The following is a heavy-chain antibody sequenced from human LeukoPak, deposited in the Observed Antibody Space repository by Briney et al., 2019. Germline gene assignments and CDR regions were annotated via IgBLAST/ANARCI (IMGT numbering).Heavy chain of an antibody. V-gene: IGHV1-2*02. Sequence: ASVKVSCKASGYTFTGYYMHWVRQAPGQGLEWMGWINPNSGGTNYAQKFQGRVTMTRDTSISTAYMELSRRRSDDTAVYYCARGVAAAGTYYYYMDVWGKGTTVTVSS. CDR3: ARGVAAAGTYYYYMDV. D-gene: IGHD6-13*01. CDR2: INPNSGGT. CDR1: GYTFTGYY. J-gene: IGHJ6*03.